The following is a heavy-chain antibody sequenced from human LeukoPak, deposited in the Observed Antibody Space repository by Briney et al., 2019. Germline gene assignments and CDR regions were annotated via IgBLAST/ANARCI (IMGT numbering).Heavy chain of an antibody. CDR1: GGSISSGGYT. Sequence: SETLSLTCAVSGGSISSGGYTWSWIRQPPGKGLEWIGYIYHSGSTYYNPSLKSRVTISVDRSKNQFSLKLSSVTAADTAVYYCARGNYGDYGDIDYWGQGTLVTVSS. D-gene: IGHD4-17*01. CDR2: IYHSGST. V-gene: IGHV4-30-2*01. J-gene: IGHJ4*02. CDR3: ARGNYGDYGDIDY.